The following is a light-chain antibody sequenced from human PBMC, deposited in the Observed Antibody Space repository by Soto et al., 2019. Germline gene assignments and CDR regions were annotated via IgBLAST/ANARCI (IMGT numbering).Light chain of an antibody. CDR1: QSISSY. Sequence: DIQMTQSPSSLSASVGDRVTITCRASQSISSYLNWYQQKPGKAPKLLIYAASSLQSGVPSRFSGGGSGTDFTLTIRSLQPEDFATYYCSQSYSTPWTFGQGTKMEIK. J-gene: IGKJ1*01. CDR2: AAS. V-gene: IGKV1-39*01. CDR3: SQSYSTPWT.